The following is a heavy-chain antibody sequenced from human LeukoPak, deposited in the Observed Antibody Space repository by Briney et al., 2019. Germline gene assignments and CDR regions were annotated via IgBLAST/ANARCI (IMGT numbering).Heavy chain of an antibody. Sequence: GGSLRLSCAASGFTFSSYAMNWVRQAPGKGLEWVSSISSSSTYIYYPDSVKGRFTISRDNAGNSLSLQMNSLRAEDTAIYYCARDMGGYSTSYAFDIWGPGTMVTVSS. CDR1: GFTFSSYA. CDR3: ARDMGGYSTSYAFDI. D-gene: IGHD2-2*01. J-gene: IGHJ3*02. CDR2: ISSSSTYI. V-gene: IGHV3-21*06.